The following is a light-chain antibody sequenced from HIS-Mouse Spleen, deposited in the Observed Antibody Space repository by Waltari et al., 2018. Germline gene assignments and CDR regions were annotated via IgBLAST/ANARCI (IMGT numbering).Light chain of an antibody. CDR2: SNK. CDR3: AAWDDSFWV. J-gene: IGLJ3*02. Sequence: QSVLTQPPSASGTPGQRVTISCSGSSSNIGSNTVNWYQQLPGTAPKLLIYSNKQRPSGVPDRFSGSKSGTSASLAISGLQSEDEADYYCAAWDDSFWVFGGGTKLTVL. CDR1: SSNIGSNT. V-gene: IGLV1-44*01.